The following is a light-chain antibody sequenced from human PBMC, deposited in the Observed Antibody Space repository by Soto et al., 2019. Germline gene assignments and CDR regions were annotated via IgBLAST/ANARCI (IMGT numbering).Light chain of an antibody. V-gene: IGLV2-8*01. Sequence: QSALTQPPSASGSLGQSVTISCTGTSSDIGTYDYVSWYQQHPGRAPKLIIFEVSKRPSGVPDRFSGSKSGNTASLTVSGLQAEDEADYYCSSYAGSNNFVVFGTGTKVTVL. CDR2: EVS. J-gene: IGLJ1*01. CDR1: SSDIGTYDY. CDR3: SSYAGSNNFVV.